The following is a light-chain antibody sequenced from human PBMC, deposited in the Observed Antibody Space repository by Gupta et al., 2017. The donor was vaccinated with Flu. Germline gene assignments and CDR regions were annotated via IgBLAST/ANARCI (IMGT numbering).Light chain of an antibody. CDR1: SPNIGNNA. CDR3: AAEDDSRNGRV. V-gene: IGLV1-36*01. CDR2: YDD. J-gene: IGLJ3*02. Sequence: SVLTQPPSVSEAPPQRVTISCSGSSPNIGNNAVNWYQQLPGQAPKLLIYYDDLRRAGVAARFSGSKYATTAALTTTWLQAEDEADYYCAAEDDSRNGRVFGGGTKLTVL.